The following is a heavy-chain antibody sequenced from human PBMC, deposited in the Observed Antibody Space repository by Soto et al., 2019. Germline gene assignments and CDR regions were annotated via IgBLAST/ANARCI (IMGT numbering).Heavy chain of an antibody. CDR2: IYYSWST. CDR3: ARRVRSRSSGLGYHYGMYX. CDR1: GVSISSSSYY. J-gene: IGHJ6*02. V-gene: IGHV4-39*01. D-gene: IGHD6-6*01. Sequence: SLTCTVSGVSISSSSYYWVWIRQPPGKGLECIGSIYYSWSTYYNPSLKSRVTISVDTSKNQFSLKLSSVTAAETAVYYCARRVRSRSSGLGYHYGMYXWGQGTFFTVS.